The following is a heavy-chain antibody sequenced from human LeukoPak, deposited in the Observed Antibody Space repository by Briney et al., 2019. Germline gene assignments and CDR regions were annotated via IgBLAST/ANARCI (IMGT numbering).Heavy chain of an antibody. CDR1: GYTFNTYG. V-gene: IGHV1-18*04. Sequence: ASVKVSCKASGYTFNTYGINWVRQAPGQGLEWMGWISAYNGNTNYAQNFQGRITLTTDTSTSMAYMELTGLRSDATAVYYCARDGRQWVPLNWFDPWAREPWSPSPQ. CDR2: ISAYNGNT. CDR3: ARDGRQWVPLNWFDP. J-gene: IGHJ5*02. D-gene: IGHD6-19*01.